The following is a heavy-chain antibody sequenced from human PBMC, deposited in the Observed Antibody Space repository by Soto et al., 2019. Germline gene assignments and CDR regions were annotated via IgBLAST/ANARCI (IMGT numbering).Heavy chain of an antibody. CDR2: VSAFGDVQ. Sequence: QVHLVDSGGGVVQPGRSLRLSCAASGFSFSDYGMQWVRQAPGKGLEWVAVVSAFGDVQRYADSVKGRFTISRDNSKNTMYLQMDSLRTEDAAVYFCVREGRFGEWYFDLWGRGTQVTVSS. CDR1: GFSFSDYG. V-gene: IGHV3-30*03. D-gene: IGHD3-10*01. J-gene: IGHJ2*01. CDR3: VREGRFGEWYFDL.